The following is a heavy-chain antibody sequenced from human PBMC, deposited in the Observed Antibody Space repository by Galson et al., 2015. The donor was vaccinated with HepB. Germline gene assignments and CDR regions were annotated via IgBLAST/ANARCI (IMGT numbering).Heavy chain of an antibody. D-gene: IGHD5-18*01. V-gene: IGHV1-2*02. CDR3: VRDHLDTAMYGCDY. CDR1: GYTFTGYY. CDR2: INPNSGGT. J-gene: IGHJ4*02. Sequence: SVKVSGKASGYTFTGYYMHWVRQAPGQGLEWMGWINPNSGGTNYAQKIQGRVTMTRDTSISTAYMELSRLRSDDTAVYYCVRDHLDTAMYGCDYWGQGTLVTVSS.